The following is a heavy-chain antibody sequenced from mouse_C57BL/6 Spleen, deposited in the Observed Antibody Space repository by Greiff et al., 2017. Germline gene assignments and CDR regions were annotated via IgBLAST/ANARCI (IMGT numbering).Heavy chain of an antibody. D-gene: IGHD4-1*01. CDR2: ISSGGSYT. Sequence: EVHLVESGGDLVKPGGSLKLSCAASGFTFSSYGMSWVRQTPDKRLEWVATISSGGSYTYYPDSVKGRFTISRDNAKNTLYLQMSSLKSEDTAMYYCARQETGSFDYWGQGTTLTVSS. J-gene: IGHJ2*01. CDR1: GFTFSSYG. CDR3: ARQETGSFDY. V-gene: IGHV5-6*01.